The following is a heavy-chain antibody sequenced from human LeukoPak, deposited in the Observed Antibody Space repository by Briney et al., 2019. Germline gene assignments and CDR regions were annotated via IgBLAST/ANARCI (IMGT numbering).Heavy chain of an antibody. Sequence: PGGSLRLSCAASGFTFSSYAMSWVRQAQGKGLEWVSAISGSGGSTYYADSVKGRFTISRDNSKNTLYLQMNSLRAEDTAVYYCAKDRKYYDSSGYSLVVGFQHWGQGTLVTVSS. D-gene: IGHD3-22*01. CDR2: ISGSGGST. J-gene: IGHJ1*01. CDR3: AKDRKYYDSSGYSLVVGFQH. CDR1: GFTFSSYA. V-gene: IGHV3-23*01.